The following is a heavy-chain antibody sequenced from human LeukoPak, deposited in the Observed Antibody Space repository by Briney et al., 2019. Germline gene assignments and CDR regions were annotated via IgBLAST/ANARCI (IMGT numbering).Heavy chain of an antibody. CDR2: TYYRSKWYN. D-gene: IGHD6-19*01. J-gene: IGHJ6*02. CDR1: GDSVSSNSAA. V-gene: IGHV6-1*01. CDR3: ARFRGYSSGWYMSDNYYYGMDV. Sequence: SQTLSLTCAISGDSVSSNSAAWNWIRQSPSRGLEWLGRTYYRSKWYNDYAVSVKSRITINPDTSKNQFSLQLNSVTPEDTAVYYCARFRGYSSGWYMSDNYYYGMDVWGQGTTVTVSS.